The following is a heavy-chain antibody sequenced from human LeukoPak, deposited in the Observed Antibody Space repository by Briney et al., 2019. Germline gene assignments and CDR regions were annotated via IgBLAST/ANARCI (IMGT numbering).Heavy chain of an antibody. Sequence: PGGSLRLSCAGSRFTFSSYAMSWVRQAPGKGLEWVSGISGSGGSTYYADSVKGRFTISRDNAKNSLYLQMNSLRAEDTAVYYCARDPGDSSSWYGGYWGQGTLVTVSS. CDR3: ARDPGDSSSWYGGY. CDR2: ISGSGGST. J-gene: IGHJ4*02. V-gene: IGHV3-23*01. D-gene: IGHD6-13*01. CDR1: RFTFSSYA.